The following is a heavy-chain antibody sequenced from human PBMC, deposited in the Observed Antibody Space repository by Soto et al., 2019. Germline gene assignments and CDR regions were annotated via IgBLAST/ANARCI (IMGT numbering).Heavy chain of an antibody. CDR1: GFTFRHYG. Sequence: QVQLVESGGGVVQPGRSLRLACAASGFTFRHYGMHWVRQAPGKGLEWVAVISHDTIQKYYADSVKGRFTISRDNSKNTLYLQLNSLRDEDTAVYYCVKEEYSDSVNGARGDALAIWGQGTTVTVSS. CDR3: VKEEYSDSVNGARGDALAI. V-gene: IGHV3-30*18. D-gene: IGHD2-8*01. J-gene: IGHJ3*02. CDR2: ISHDTIQK.